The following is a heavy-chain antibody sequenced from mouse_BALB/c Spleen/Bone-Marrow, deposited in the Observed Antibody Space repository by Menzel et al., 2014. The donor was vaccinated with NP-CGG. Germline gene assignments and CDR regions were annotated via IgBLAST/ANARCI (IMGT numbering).Heavy chain of an antibody. CDR2: INPESSTI. V-gene: IGHV4-1*02. CDR3: ARLGYYGMMAF. CDR1: GFDFSRYW. D-gene: IGHD1-1*01. Sequence: VQLQQSGGGLVQPGGSLKLSCAVSGFDFSRYWMSWVRQAPGKGLEWIGEINPESSTINYTPSLKDKFIISRDNAKNTLYLQMSKVRSEDTALYYCARLGYYGMMAFWGQATSVTVSS. J-gene: IGHJ4*01.